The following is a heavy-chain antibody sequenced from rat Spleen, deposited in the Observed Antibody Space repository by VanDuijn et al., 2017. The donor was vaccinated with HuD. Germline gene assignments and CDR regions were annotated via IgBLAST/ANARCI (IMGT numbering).Heavy chain of an antibody. J-gene: IGHJ3*01. Sequence: EVQLVETDGGLVQPGRSLKLSCAASGFTFSNYGMAWVRQAPKKGLEWVASISYDGGNTYYRDSVKGRFTISRDNAKSTLYLQMDSLRSEDTATYYCARWDSGFDYWGQGTLVTVSS. D-gene: IGHD4-3*01. CDR2: ISYDGGNT. CDR3: ARWDSGFDY. CDR1: GFTFSNYG. V-gene: IGHV5-29*01.